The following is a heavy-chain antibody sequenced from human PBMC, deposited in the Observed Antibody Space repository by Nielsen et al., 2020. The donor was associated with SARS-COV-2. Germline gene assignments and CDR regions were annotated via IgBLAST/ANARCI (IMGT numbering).Heavy chain of an antibody. J-gene: IGHJ4*02. Sequence: WIRQPPGKGLEWIGSIYYSGSTYYNPSLKSRVTISVDTSKNQFSLKLSSVTAADTAVYYCASGDCSGGSCYQNFDYWGQGTLVTVSS. CDR3: ASGDCSGGSCYQNFDY. CDR2: IYYSGST. D-gene: IGHD2-15*01. V-gene: IGHV4-39*01.